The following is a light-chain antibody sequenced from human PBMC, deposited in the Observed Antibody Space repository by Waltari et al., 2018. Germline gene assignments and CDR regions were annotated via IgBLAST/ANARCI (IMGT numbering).Light chain of an antibody. V-gene: IGLV3-19*01. CDR3: HSRDSSGDVV. Sequence: SSELTHHPAVCVALGQTVRITCRGDSLRTYFVSWFHQKPRQSPALVIYGKNNRPSGIPDRFSASSSASTASLTIIGAQAEDEADYYCHSRDSSGDVVIGGGTKLTVV. J-gene: IGLJ2*01. CDR1: SLRTYF. CDR2: GKN.